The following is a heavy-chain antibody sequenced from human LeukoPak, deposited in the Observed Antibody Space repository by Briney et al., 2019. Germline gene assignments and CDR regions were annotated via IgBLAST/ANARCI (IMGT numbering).Heavy chain of an antibody. CDR3: ARGGRLLLRLQVYYYYMDV. J-gene: IGHJ6*03. CDR1: GDSISSWY. D-gene: IGHD5-12*01. V-gene: IGHV4-59*01. Sequence: SETLSLTCTVSGDSISSWYWSWIRQPPGKGLEWIGYIYYSGTTYYNPSLKSRVSISFDTSKNQFSLKLSSVTAADTAVYYCARGGRLLLRLQVYYYYMDVWGKGTTVTVSS. CDR2: IYYSGTT.